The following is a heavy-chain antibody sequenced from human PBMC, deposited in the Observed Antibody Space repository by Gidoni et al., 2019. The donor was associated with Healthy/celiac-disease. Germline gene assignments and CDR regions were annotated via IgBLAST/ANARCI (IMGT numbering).Heavy chain of an antibody. CDR2: IYHSGST. Sequence: QAQLQESGSGLVKPSETLSLTCTAPGYPISSGYYWGWIRQPPGKGLEWIGSIYHSGSTYYHPSLKSRVTISVDTSKNQFSLKLGSVTAADTAVYYCARDLVGWGYCRGGSGGYFQHWGQGTLVTVSS. CDR1: GYPISSGYY. D-gene: IGHD2-15*01. CDR3: ARDLVGWGYCRGGSGGYFQH. V-gene: IGHV4-38-2*02. J-gene: IGHJ1*01.